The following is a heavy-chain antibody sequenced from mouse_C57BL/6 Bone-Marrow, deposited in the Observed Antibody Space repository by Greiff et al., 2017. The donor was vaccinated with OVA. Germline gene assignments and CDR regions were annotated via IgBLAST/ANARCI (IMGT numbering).Heavy chain of an antibody. J-gene: IGHJ2*01. Sequence: VQLQQPGAELVKPGASVKLSCKASGYTFTSYWMHWVKQRPGQGLEWIGMIHPNSGSTNYNEKLKSKATLTVDKSSSTAYMQLSSLTSEDSAVYYCARDTTVVGDYFDYWGQGTTLTVSS. CDR3: ARDTTVVGDYFDY. CDR2: IHPNSGST. CDR1: GYTFTSYW. V-gene: IGHV1-64*01. D-gene: IGHD1-1*01.